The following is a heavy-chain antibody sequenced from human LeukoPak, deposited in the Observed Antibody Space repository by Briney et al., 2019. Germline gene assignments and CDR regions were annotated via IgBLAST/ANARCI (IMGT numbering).Heavy chain of an antibody. V-gene: IGHV4-38-2*01. Sequence: PSETLSLTCVVSGYSISSDYYWGWIRQPPGKGLEWFGSAYHTGSTYYNPSLKSRVTISLDTSKNQFSLRLNSVTAADTAIYYCATGVGRGSSSFVPFDYSGRGMLVTVSS. CDR2: AYHTGST. CDR1: GYSISSDYY. D-gene: IGHD6-6*01. CDR3: ATGVGRGSSSFVPFDY. J-gene: IGHJ4*02.